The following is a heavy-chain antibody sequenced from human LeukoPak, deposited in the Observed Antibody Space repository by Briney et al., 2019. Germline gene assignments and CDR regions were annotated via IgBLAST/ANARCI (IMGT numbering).Heavy chain of an antibody. J-gene: IGHJ5*02. V-gene: IGHV4-59*01. Sequence: SETLSLTCTVSGGSISSYYWTWIRQPPGKGLEWIGYIYYSGSTNYSPSLKSRVTFSVDTSKNQFSLKLSSVAAADTAVYYCARGDYGSGSYYKGNWFDPWGQGTLVTVSS. D-gene: IGHD3-10*01. CDR2: IYYSGST. CDR3: ARGDYGSGSYYKGNWFDP. CDR1: GGSISSYY.